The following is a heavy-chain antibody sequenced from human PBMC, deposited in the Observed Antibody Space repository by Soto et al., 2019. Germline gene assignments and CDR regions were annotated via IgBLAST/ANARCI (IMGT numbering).Heavy chain of an antibody. V-gene: IGHV3-23*01. Sequence: GGSLRLSCAASGFTFSNYAMSWFRQAPGKGLEWVSAISGSGGITYYADSVKGRFTISRDNSKNTLYLQMNSLRTEDTAVYYCAKWTEYSHFDSWGQRTLVIVSS. CDR3: AKWTEYSHFDS. J-gene: IGHJ4*02. CDR2: ISGSGGIT. CDR1: GFTFSNYA. D-gene: IGHD2-15*01.